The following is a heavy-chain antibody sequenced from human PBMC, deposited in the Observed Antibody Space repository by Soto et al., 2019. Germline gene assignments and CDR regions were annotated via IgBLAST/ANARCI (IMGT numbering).Heavy chain of an antibody. CDR1: GGTFSAYT. CDR3: ATNWGGGLHSEGYNWLDP. V-gene: IGHV1-69*01. Sequence: QVQLVQSGAEVKKPGSSVKISCRASGGTFSAYTLSWVRQAPGQGLEWLGGISPIFGTTKYAQKFQGRVPFTADESAGTAYLELRSLRSDYPAVYYCATNWGGGLHSEGYNWLDPWGQGTRVTVSS. CDR2: ISPIFGTT. D-gene: IGHD7-27*01. J-gene: IGHJ5*02.